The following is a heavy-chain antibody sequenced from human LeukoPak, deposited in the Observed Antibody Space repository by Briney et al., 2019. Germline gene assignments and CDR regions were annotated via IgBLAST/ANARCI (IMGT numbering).Heavy chain of an antibody. Sequence: PSETLSLTCTVSGGSISSGGYYWSWIRQPPGKGLEWIGYIYHSGSTYYNPSLKSRVTISVDASKNQFSLKLSSVTAADTAVYYCARDRSSSGSPIPDAFDIWGQGTMVTVSS. CDR2: IYHSGST. D-gene: IGHD1-26*01. CDR3: ARDRSSSGSPIPDAFDI. J-gene: IGHJ3*02. CDR1: GGSISSGGYY. V-gene: IGHV4-30-2*01.